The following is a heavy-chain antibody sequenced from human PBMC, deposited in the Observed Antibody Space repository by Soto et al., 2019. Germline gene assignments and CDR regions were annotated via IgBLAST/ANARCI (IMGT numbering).Heavy chain of an antibody. Sequence: PGGSLRLSCAASGFTFSSYSMNWVLQAPWKGLEWVSSISSSSSYIYYADSVKGRFTISRDNAKNSLYLQMNSLRAEDTAVYYCARDYCSSTSCYADGDYYYGMDVWGQGTTVTVSS. CDR1: GFTFSSYS. CDR3: ARDYCSSTSCYADGDYYYGMDV. CDR2: ISSSSSYI. V-gene: IGHV3-21*01. J-gene: IGHJ6*02. D-gene: IGHD2-2*01.